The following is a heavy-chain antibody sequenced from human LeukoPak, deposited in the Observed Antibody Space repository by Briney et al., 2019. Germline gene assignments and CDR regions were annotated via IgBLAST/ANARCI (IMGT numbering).Heavy chain of an antibody. CDR1: GGSFSGYY. V-gene: IGHV4-34*01. CDR3: ARIIRRERLIRIYYYYYYMDV. D-gene: IGHD3-3*01. J-gene: IGHJ6*03. CDR2: INHSGST. Sequence: SETLSLTCAVYGGSFSGYYWSWIRQPPGKGLEWIGEINHSGSTNYNPSLKSRVTISVDTSKNQFSLKLSSVTAADTAVYYCARIIRRERLIRIYYYYYYMDVWGKGTTVTISS.